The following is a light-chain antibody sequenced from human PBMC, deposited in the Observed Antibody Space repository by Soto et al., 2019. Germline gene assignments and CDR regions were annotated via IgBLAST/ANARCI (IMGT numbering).Light chain of an antibody. CDR3: QQYGSSRT. Sequence: EIVLTQSPGTLSLSPGERATLSCRASQSVSSSYLAWYQQKPGQAPRLLIYGASSSATGIPDRFSGSGSGTDFTLTINRLEPEDFAVYYCQQYGSSRTVGQGTKGEIK. J-gene: IGKJ1*01. CDR2: GAS. V-gene: IGKV3-20*01. CDR1: QSVSSSY.